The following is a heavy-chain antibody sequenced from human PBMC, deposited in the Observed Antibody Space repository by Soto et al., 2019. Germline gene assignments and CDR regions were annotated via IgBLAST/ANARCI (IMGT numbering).Heavy chain of an antibody. CDR3: ARHHGTTSYGSYFEN. D-gene: IGHD4-17*01. J-gene: IGHJ4*02. CDR2: IRDKAHSYTT. V-gene: IGHV3-72*01. CDR1: GFTFSDHY. Sequence: EVQLVESGGGLVQPGGSLRLSCAASGFTFSDHYMDWVRQVPGKGLEWVGRIRDKAHSYTTEYAASVKGRFTISRDDSTTSLYRQMDSLKTENTAVYYCARHHGTTSYGSYFENWGQETLVTVAS.